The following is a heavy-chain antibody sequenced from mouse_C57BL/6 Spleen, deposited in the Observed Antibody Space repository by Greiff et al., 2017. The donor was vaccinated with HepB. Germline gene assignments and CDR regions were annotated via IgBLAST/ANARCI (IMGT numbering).Heavy chain of an antibody. CDR3: ASYYDYDGGGYFDY. D-gene: IGHD2-4*01. V-gene: IGHV1-52*01. CDR1: GYTFTSYW. CDR2: IDPSDSET. J-gene: IGHJ2*01. Sequence: QVQLQQPGAELVRPGSSVKLSCKASGYTFTSYWMHWVKQRPIQGLEWIGNIDPSDSETHYNQKFKDKATLTVDKSSSTAYMQLSSLTSEDSAVYYWASYYDYDGGGYFDYWGQGTTLTVAS.